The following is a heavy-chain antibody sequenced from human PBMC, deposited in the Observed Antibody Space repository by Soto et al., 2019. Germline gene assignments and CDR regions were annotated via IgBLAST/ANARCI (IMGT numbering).Heavy chain of an antibody. D-gene: IGHD3-16*02. CDR1: ELLITNNY. CDR3: VVSSSSYYFEY. CDR2: FSTRRST. V-gene: IGHV3-53*01. Sequence: GVLLTLSFTASELLITNNYMSWVRQRPGKGLEWVSFFSTRRSTYYATCVEGRFTISRDDSKNTIYFQMNSLRAEDTAVYYCVVSSSSYYFEYWGHGNLVTV. J-gene: IGHJ4*01.